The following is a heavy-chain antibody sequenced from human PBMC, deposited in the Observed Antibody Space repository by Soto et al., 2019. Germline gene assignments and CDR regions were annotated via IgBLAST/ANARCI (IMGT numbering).Heavy chain of an antibody. CDR3: VKRHSDSYSYFDY. CDR2: IRGSGGDT. V-gene: IGHV3-23*01. Sequence: EVHLLESGGGLVQPGGSLRLSCAASGFTFSFCAFCAMSWVRQAPGKGLEWVSSIRGSGGDTYYADSVRGRFTISRDNSKNTMYLQMNSLRVEDTAVYYCVKRHSDSYSYFDYWGQGTLVTVSS. CDR1: GFTFSFCA. J-gene: IGHJ4*02. D-gene: IGHD3-22*01.